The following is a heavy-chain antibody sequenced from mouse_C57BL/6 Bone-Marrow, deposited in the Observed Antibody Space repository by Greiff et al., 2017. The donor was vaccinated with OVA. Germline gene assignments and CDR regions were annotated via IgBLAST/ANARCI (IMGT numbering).Heavy chain of an antibody. CDR2: IYPGSGNT. V-gene: IGHV1-66*01. Sequence: QVQLQQSGPELVKPGASVKISCKASGYSFTSYYIHWVKQRPGQGLEWIGWIYPGSGNTKYNEKFKGKATLTADTSSSTAYMQLSSLTSEDSAVDYCARGEPHYYAMDYWGQGTSVTVSS. J-gene: IGHJ4*01. CDR1: GYSFTSYY. CDR3: ARGEPHYYAMDY.